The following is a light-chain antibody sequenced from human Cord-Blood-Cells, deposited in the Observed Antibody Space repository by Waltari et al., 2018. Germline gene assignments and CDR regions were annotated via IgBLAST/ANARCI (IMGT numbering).Light chain of an antibody. CDR2: AAS. Sequence: DIQMTQSPSSLSASVGDRVTITCRASQSISSYLNWYQQKPGKAPKLLIYAASSLQSVVPSRFSGSGSGTDFTLTISSLQPEDFATYYCQQSYSTPLTFGGGTK. J-gene: IGKJ4*01. CDR1: QSISSY. V-gene: IGKV1-39*01. CDR3: QQSYSTPLT.